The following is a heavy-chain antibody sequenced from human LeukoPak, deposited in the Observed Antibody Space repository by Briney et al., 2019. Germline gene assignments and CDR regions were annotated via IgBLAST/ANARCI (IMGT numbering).Heavy chain of an antibody. Sequence: GASVKVSCKASGYTFDNYYIHWVRQARGQGLEWVGRINPDKGDTTYARRFQGRVTMTRDTSTNTAYMELRRLTPDDAAVYYCARDPAWNAFDVWGQGTLVTVS. CDR1: GYTFDNYY. CDR3: ARDPAWNAFDV. D-gene: IGHD1-1*01. V-gene: IGHV1-2*02. CDR2: INPDKGDT. J-gene: IGHJ3*01.